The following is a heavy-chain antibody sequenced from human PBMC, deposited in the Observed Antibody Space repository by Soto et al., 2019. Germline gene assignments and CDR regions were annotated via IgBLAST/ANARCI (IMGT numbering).Heavy chain of an antibody. J-gene: IGHJ4*02. D-gene: IGHD6-19*01. CDR1: GGSIISSSYY. V-gene: IGHV4-39*01. Sequence: PSETLSLTCTVSGGSIISSSYYWGLIRQPPGKGLEWIGSIYYSGSTYYNPSLKSRVTISADTSKNQFSLKLSSVTAVDTAVYYCARHNIAVAVRSNFDYWGQGTLVTVSS. CDR3: ARHNIAVAVRSNFDY. CDR2: IYYSGST.